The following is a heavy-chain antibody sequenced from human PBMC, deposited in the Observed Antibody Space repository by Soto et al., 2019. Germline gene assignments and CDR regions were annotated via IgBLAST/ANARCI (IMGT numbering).Heavy chain of an antibody. CDR3: VKDGSSGWPYYYGLDV. V-gene: IGHV3-30*18. D-gene: IGHD6-19*01. Sequence: PGGSLRLSCAASRFTFSNYGMRWVRQAPGKGLEWVAVISYSGSNKYYVDSVKGRFTISRDNSKNTPFLHMSSLRAEDTAVYYCVKDGSSGWPYYYGLDVWGQGTSVTVSS. CDR2: ISYSGSNK. CDR1: RFTFSNYG. J-gene: IGHJ6*02.